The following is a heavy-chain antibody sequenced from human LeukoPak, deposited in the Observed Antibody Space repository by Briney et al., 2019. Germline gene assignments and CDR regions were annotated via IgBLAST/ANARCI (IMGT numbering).Heavy chain of an antibody. CDR3: ARDPRGYCSGGSCYEKSLDY. V-gene: IGHV3-21*01. CDR1: GFTFSSYS. D-gene: IGHD2-15*01. CDR2: ISSSSSYI. Sequence: GGSLRLSCAASGFTFSSYSMNWVRQAPGKGLEWVSSISSSSSYIYYADSVKGRFTISRDNAKNSLYLQMNSLRAEHTAVYYCARDPRGYCSGGSCYEKSLDYWGQGTLVTVSS. J-gene: IGHJ4*02.